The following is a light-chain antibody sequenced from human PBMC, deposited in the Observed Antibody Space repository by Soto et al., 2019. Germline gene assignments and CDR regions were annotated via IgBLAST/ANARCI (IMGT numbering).Light chain of an antibody. J-gene: IGKJ5*01. CDR2: AAS. CDR1: QSISSY. V-gene: IGKV1-39*01. Sequence: DIQMTQSPSSLSASVGDRVTITCRASQSISSYLNWYQQKPGKAPKLLIYAASSLQCGVPSRFSGSGSGTDFTLTISSLQPEDFATYYCQQSYSTLPIAFGQGTRLEI. CDR3: QQSYSTLPIA.